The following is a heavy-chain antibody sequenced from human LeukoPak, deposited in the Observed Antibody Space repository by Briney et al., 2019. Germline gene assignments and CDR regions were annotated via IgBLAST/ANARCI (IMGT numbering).Heavy chain of an antibody. J-gene: IGHJ4*02. Sequence: PGGSLRLSCAASGFTFSSYWMHWVRQAPGKGLVWVSRINSDGSSTSYADSVKGRFTISRDNAKNTLYLQMNSLRAEDTAVYYCARDEAAAPSGIAVAGTNLDYWGQGTLDTVSS. CDR1: GFTFSSYW. CDR3: ARDEAAAPSGIAVAGTNLDY. D-gene: IGHD6-19*01. V-gene: IGHV3-74*01. CDR2: INSDGSST.